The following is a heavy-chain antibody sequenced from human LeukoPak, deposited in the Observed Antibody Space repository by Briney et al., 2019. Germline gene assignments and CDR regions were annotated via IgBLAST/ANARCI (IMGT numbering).Heavy chain of an antibody. V-gene: IGHV4-4*07. D-gene: IGHD2-2*01. CDR1: GGSISSYY. CDR3: ARGYCSSTSCYGPMGYFDY. CDR2: IYTSGST. Sequence: SETLSLTCTVSGGSISSYYWSWIRQPAGKGLEWIGRIYTSGSTNYNPSLKSRVTMSVDTSKNQFSLKLSSVTAADTAVYYCARGYCSSTSCYGPMGYFDYWGQGTLVTVSS. J-gene: IGHJ4*02.